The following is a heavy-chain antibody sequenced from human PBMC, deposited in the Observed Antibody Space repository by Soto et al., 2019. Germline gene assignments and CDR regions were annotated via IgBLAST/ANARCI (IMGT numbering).Heavy chain of an antibody. CDR1: GFTFKDCA. J-gene: IGHJ3*01. CDR3: AKEKGTGRAPNGAYDV. D-gene: IGHD2-8*02. Sequence: QVQFVESGGDVVQPGRSWRLSCAASGFTFKDCAMHWVRQAPGKGLEWVSIIFNDAGNEYYTESVKGRFTISRDNSKNTLYLQMNSLRDEDTAVYYCAKEKGTGRAPNGAYDVWGRGTRVTVSS. CDR2: IFNDAGNE. V-gene: IGHV3-33*06.